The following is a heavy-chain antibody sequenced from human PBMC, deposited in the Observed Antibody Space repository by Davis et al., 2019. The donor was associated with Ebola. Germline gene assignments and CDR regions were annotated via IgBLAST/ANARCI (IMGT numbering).Heavy chain of an antibody. D-gene: IGHD1-26*01. CDR2: IIPVFGTA. Sequence: AASVKVSCKAPGDTFSSHAITWVRQAPGQRLEWLGGIIPVFGTADYAQRFQDRVTITANESASTAYLELSSLRSEDTAVYYCARSLVGATMLSYYYYGLDVWGQGTTVTVSS. V-gene: IGHV1-69*13. CDR1: GDTFSSHA. CDR3: ARSLVGATMLSYYYYGLDV. J-gene: IGHJ6*02.